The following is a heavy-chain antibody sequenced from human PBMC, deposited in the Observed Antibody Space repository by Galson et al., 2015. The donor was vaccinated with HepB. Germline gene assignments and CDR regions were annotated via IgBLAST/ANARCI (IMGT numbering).Heavy chain of an antibody. CDR1: GFTFSDYY. CDR3: AREATIVVVPAAMYYYYGMDV. Sequence: SLRLSCAASGFTFSDYYMSWIRQAPGKGLEWVSYISSSSSYTNYADSVKGRFTISRDNAKNSLYLQMNSLRAEDTAVYYCAREATIVVVPAAMYYYYGMDVWGQGTTVTVSS. D-gene: IGHD2-2*01. V-gene: IGHV3-11*05. J-gene: IGHJ6*02. CDR2: ISSSSSYT.